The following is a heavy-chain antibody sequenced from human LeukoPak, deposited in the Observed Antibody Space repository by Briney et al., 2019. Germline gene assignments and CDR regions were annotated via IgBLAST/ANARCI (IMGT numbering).Heavy chain of an antibody. Sequence: SETLSLTCTVSGGSISSYYWSWIRQPPGKGLEWTGYIYYSGSTNYNPSLKSRVTISVDTSKNQFSLKLSSVTAADTAVYYCARDYCSGGSCWSDYWGQGTLVTVSS. V-gene: IGHV4-59*01. CDR1: GGSISSYY. D-gene: IGHD2-15*01. CDR3: ARDYCSGGSCWSDY. J-gene: IGHJ4*02. CDR2: IYYSGST.